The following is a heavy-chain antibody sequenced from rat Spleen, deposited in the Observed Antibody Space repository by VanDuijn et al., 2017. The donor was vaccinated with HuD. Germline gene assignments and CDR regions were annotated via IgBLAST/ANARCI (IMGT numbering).Heavy chain of an antibody. CDR3: ARGTRNYSSYGGFAY. D-gene: IGHD1-2*01. V-gene: IGHV5-7*01. CDR1: GFTFSDYY. CDR2: ISYDGTST. J-gene: IGHJ3*01. Sequence: EVQLVESGGGLLQPGRSLKLSCAASGFTFSDYYMAWVRQAPKKGLEWVATISYDGTSTNFRDSLKGRFTISRDNAKSTLYLQMDSLGSEDTATYYCARGTRNYSSYGGFAYWGQGTLVTVSS.